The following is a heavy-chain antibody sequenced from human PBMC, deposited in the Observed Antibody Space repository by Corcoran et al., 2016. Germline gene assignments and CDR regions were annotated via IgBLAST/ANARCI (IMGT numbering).Heavy chain of an antibody. J-gene: IGHJ4*02. V-gene: IGHV1-69*01. CDR1: GCTFSSYA. Sequence: QVQLVQSGAEVKKPGSSVKVSCKASGCTFSSYAISWVRQAPGQGLEWMGGIIPIFGTANYAQKFQGRVTMTADESTSTAYMELSSLSSEDTAVYYCASGATVTMAQGGLDYWGQGTLVTVSS. CDR3: ASGATVTMAQGGLDY. CDR2: IIPIFGTA. D-gene: IGHD4-17*01.